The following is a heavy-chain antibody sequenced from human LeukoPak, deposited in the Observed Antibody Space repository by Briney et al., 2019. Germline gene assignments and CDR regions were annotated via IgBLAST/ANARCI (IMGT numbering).Heavy chain of an antibody. CDR2: IRYDGSNK. V-gene: IGHV3-30*02. CDR3: AKDFGLVDY. J-gene: IGHJ4*02. CDR1: GFTFGSYG. Sequence: GGSLRLSCAASGFTFGSYGMHWVRQAPGKGLEWGGFIRYDGSNKYYGDSVKGRFTISREHSKNTLYLQMNSLRAEDTAVYYCAKDFGLVDYWGQGTLVTVSS. D-gene: IGHD3/OR15-3a*01.